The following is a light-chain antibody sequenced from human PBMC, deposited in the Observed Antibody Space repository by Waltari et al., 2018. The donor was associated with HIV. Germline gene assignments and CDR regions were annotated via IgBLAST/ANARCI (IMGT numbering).Light chain of an antibody. CDR3: CSYAGSSTHVV. V-gene: IGLV2-23*02. Sequence: QSALTQPASVSGSPGQSITIPCTGTSSAVGSYNLVSSYQQHPGKAPKLMIYEVSKRPSGVSNRFSGSKSGNTASLTISGLQAEDEADYYCCSYAGSSTHVVFGGGTKLTVL. CDR1: SSAVGSYNL. CDR2: EVS. J-gene: IGLJ2*01.